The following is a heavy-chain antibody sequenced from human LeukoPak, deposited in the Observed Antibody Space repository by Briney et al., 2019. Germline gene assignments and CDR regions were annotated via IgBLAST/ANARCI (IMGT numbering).Heavy chain of an antibody. CDR2: ISHTSEYT. V-gene: IGHV3-23*01. CDR3: AKGSSAGRPYYFDY. CDR1: GFTFSSYT. D-gene: IGHD3-10*01. Sequence: PGGSLRLSCAASGFTFSSYTMSWVRQAPGKGLEWVSAISHTSEYTYHADFVKGRFTISRDNSKNTLYLQMNSLRAEDTAMYYCAKGSSAGRPYYFDYWGQGTLVTVSS. J-gene: IGHJ4*02.